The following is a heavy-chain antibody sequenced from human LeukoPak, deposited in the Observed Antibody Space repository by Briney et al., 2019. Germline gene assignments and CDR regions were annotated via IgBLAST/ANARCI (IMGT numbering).Heavy chain of an antibody. CDR1: GFTFSNYW. CDR3: ARNNGMDV. CDR2: VNRDGSET. J-gene: IGHJ6*02. Sequence: GGSLRLSCAASGFTFSNYWINWVRQAPGRGPEWVANVNRDGSETYYLDSVKGRFTISKDNAKNSLYLQMNSLRAEDTALYHCARNNGMDVWGQGTTVIVSS. V-gene: IGHV3-7*03.